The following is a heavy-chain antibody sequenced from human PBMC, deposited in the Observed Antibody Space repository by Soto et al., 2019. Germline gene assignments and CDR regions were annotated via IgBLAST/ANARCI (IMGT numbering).Heavy chain of an antibody. V-gene: IGHV3-33*01. CDR3: AGFYVAAGAAPLEY. D-gene: IGHD1-26*01. CDR1: GVIFSNFG. CDR2: IWHDGSNK. J-gene: IGHJ4*02. Sequence: GGSLRLSCAASGVIFSNFGMHWVRQAPGKGLEWVGIIWHDGSNKYYADSVEGRFAISRDNSKNTVYLQMNSLRGEDTGIYYCAGFYVAAGAAPLEYWGQGTLVTVSS.